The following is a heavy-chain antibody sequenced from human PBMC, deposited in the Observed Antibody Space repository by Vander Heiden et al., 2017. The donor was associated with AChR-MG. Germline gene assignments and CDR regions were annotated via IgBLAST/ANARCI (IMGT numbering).Heavy chain of an antibody. CDR2: INHSGST. Sequence: QVQLQQWGAGLLHPSETLSLTSAVVGASCSGYYWSWIRQPPGKGLEWIGEINHSGSTNYNPSLKSRVTISVDTSKNQFSLKLSSVTAADTAVYYCARGRKRITMIVVVINWFDPWGQGTLVTVSS. D-gene: IGHD3-22*01. J-gene: IGHJ5*02. V-gene: IGHV4-34*01. CDR1: GASCSGYY. CDR3: ARGRKRITMIVVVINWFDP.